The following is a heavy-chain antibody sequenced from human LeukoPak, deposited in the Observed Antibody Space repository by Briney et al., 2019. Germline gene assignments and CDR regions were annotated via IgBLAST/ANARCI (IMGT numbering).Heavy chain of an antibody. CDR3: ARDSRFLEWLLSRDNWFDP. D-gene: IGHD3-3*01. CDR1: GDSVSRSDSY. J-gene: IGHJ5*02. V-gene: IGHV4-39*07. CDR2: IYYSGRT. Sequence: NPSETLSLTCSVSGDSVSRSDSYWDWIRQPPGKGLEWIGTIYYSGRTYYSPSLKSRVAISVDTSKNQFSLKLSSVTAADTAVYYCARDSRFLEWLLSRDNWFDPWGQGTLVTVSS.